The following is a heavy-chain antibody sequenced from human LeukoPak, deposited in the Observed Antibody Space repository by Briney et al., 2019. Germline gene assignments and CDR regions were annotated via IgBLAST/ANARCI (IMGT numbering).Heavy chain of an antibody. Sequence: GGSLRLSCAASGFTFNTYWMNWVRQAPGKGLEWVANIKQDGSEKYYVDSVKGRFTISRDNAKNSLFLQMNSLRVEDTAVYYCARGRVPAFDYWGQGTLVTVSS. CDR2: IKQDGSEK. CDR3: ARGRVPAFDY. V-gene: IGHV3-7*01. J-gene: IGHJ4*02. D-gene: IGHD2-2*01. CDR1: GFTFNTYW.